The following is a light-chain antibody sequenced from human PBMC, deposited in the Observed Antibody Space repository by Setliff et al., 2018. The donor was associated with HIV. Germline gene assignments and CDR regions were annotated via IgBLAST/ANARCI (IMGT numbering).Light chain of an antibody. CDR2: GVT. CDR1: ISDVGRYNY. J-gene: IGLJ3*02. CDR3: SSYTVNSPV. V-gene: IGLV2-14*01. Sequence: LTQPASVSGSPGQSVAISCTGTISDVGRYNYVSWYQQHPGKAPKLIIYGVTNRPSGVSSRFSGSKSGNTASLTISGLQAEDEAVYYCSSYTVNSPVFGGGTKVTVL.